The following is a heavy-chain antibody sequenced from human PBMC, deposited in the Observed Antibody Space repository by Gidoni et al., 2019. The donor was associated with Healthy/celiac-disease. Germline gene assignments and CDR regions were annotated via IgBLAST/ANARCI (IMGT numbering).Heavy chain of an antibody. CDR2: IWYDGSNK. Sequence: QVQLVESGGGVVQPGRSLRLSCAASGFTFTRYGMHWVRQAPGKGLAWVAVIWYDGSNKYYADSVKGRFTISRDNSKNTLYLQMNSLRAEDTAVYYCARDRSSVDSSGSDAFDIWGQGTMVTVSS. CDR1: GFTFTRYG. J-gene: IGHJ3*02. V-gene: IGHV3-33*01. D-gene: IGHD3-22*01. CDR3: ARDRSSVDSSGSDAFDI.